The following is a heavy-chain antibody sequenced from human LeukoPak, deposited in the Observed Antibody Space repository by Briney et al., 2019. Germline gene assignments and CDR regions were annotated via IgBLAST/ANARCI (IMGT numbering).Heavy chain of an antibody. V-gene: IGHV3-23*01. CDR2: ISGSGGST. J-gene: IGHJ4*02. CDR3: ARGRGVYFDY. CDR1: GFTFSSYA. Sequence: GGSLRLSCAASGFTFSSYAMSWVRQAPGKGLEWVSAISGSGGSTYYADSVKGRFTISRDNARDSVYLQMDGLGAVDTAVYYCARGRGVYFDYWGQGTLVTVSS. D-gene: IGHD2-8*02.